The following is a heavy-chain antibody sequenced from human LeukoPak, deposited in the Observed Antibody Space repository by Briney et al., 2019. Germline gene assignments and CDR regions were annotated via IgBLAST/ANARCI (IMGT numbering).Heavy chain of an antibody. V-gene: IGHV4-34*01. D-gene: IGHD1-26*01. J-gene: IGHJ5*02. CDR2: INHSGST. CDR1: GGSFSGYY. Sequence: SETLSLTCAVYGGSFSGYYWSWIRQPPGKGLEWIGEINHSGSTNYNPSLKSRVTISVDTSKNQFSLKLSSVTAADTAVYYCARGRRLGGWFDPWGQGTLVTVSS. CDR3: ARGRRLGGWFDP.